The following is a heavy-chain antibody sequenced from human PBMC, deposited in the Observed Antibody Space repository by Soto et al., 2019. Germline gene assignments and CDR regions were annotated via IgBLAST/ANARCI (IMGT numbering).Heavy chain of an antibody. D-gene: IGHD3-10*01. CDR3: ARTYGSGSPVGFDP. V-gene: IGHV4-59*01. CDR2: IYYSGST. CDR1: GGSISGYY. Sequence: PSETLSLTCTVSGGSISGYYWSWIRQPPGKGLEWIGYIYYSGSTNYNPSLKSRVTISVDTSKNQFSLKLSSVTAADTAVYYCARTYGSGSPVGFDPWGQGTLVTVSS. J-gene: IGHJ5*02.